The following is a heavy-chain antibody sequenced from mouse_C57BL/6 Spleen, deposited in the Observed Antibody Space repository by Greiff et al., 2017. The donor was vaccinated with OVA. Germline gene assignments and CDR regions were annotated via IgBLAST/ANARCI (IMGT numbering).Heavy chain of an antibody. J-gene: IGHJ4*01. D-gene: IGHD1-1*01. V-gene: IGHV3-6*01. Sequence: EVKLVESGPGLVKPSQSLSLTCSVTGYSITSGYYWNWIRQFPGNKLEWMGYISYDGSNNYNPSLKNRISITRDTSKNQFFLKLNSVTTEDTATYYCARPFGSYYAMDYWGQGTSVTVSS. CDR2: ISYDGSN. CDR3: ARPFGSYYAMDY. CDR1: GYSITSGYY.